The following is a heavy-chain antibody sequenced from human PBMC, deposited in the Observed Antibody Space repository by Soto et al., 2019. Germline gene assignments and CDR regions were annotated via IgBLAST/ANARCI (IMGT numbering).Heavy chain of an antibody. CDR1: GDSLRGQS. V-gene: IGHV4-34*01. J-gene: IGHJ3*02. Sequence: SETLSLTCAVVGDSLRGQSWNWIRRSPGKGLEWLGELDQSGGTNYNPSLKSRAIISDDTSKNQFSLILTSVTAADTAVYYCAREVYYYDSSGYKGGRAFDIWGQGTMVTVSS. CDR2: LDQSGGT. CDR3: AREVYYYDSSGYKGGRAFDI. D-gene: IGHD3-22*01.